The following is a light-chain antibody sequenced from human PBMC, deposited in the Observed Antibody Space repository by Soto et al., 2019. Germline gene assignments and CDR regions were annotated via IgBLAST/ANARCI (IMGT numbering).Light chain of an antibody. CDR2: DAS. V-gene: IGKV3-11*01. CDR3: HQRSNWPPIT. CDR1: QSVSSY. Sequence: EIVLTQSPATLSLSPGERATLSCRASQSVSSYLGWYQQKPGQAPRLLIYDASNRATGIPARFSGSGSGTDLTLTTSSLEPEDFSVYYCHQRSNWPPITFGQGTQLEIK. J-gene: IGKJ5*01.